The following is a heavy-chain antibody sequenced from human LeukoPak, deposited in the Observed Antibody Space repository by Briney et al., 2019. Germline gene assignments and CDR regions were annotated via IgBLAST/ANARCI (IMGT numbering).Heavy chain of an antibody. D-gene: IGHD6-19*01. CDR3: AKGSGGSGWYTGHAFDI. Sequence: GGSLRLSCAASGFTFSSYAMSWVRQAPGKGLEWVSAISGSGGSTYYADSVKGRFTISRDNSKNTLYLQMNSLRAEDTAVYYCAKGSGGSGWYTGHAFDIWGQGTMVTVSS. CDR1: GFTFSSYA. CDR2: ISGSGGST. V-gene: IGHV3-23*01. J-gene: IGHJ3*02.